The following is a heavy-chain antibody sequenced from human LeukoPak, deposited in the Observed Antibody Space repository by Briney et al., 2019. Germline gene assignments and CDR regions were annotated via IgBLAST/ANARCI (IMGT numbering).Heavy chain of an antibody. V-gene: IGHV1-18*01. CDR2: ISAYNGNT. CDR1: GYTFTSYG. CDR3: ARDFVDTVMVVDY. J-gene: IGHJ4*02. D-gene: IGHD5-18*01. Sequence: APVKVSCKASGYTFTSYGISWVRQAPGQGLEWMGWISAYNGNTNYAQKFQDRVTMTTDTPTSTAYMELRSLRSDDTAVYYCARDFVDTVMVVDYWGQDTMVSVSS.